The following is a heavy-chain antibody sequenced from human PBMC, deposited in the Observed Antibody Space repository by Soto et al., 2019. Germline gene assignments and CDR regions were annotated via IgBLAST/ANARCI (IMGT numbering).Heavy chain of an antibody. CDR1: GFTFSSYW. D-gene: IGHD6-13*01. J-gene: IGHJ4*02. CDR2: INSDGSST. V-gene: IGHV3-74*01. Sequence: EVQLVESGGGLVQPGGSLRLSCAASGFTFSSYWMHWVRQAPGKGLVWVSRINSDGSSTSYADSVKGRFTISRDNAKNSLYLQMNSLRAEDTAVYYCARDEAAQYYFDYWGQGTLVTVSS. CDR3: ARDEAAQYYFDY.